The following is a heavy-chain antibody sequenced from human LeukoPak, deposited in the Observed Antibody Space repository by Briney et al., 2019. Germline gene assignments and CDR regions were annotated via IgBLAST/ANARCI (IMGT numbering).Heavy chain of an antibody. CDR3: ARGPMDRGYDY. CDR1: GGSFSGYY. Sequence: SETLSHTCAVYGGSFSGYYWSWIRQPPGKGLEWIGEINHSGSTNYNPFLKSRVTISVDTSKNQFSLKLSSVTAADTAVYYCARGPMDRGYDYWGQGTLVTVSS. J-gene: IGHJ4*02. V-gene: IGHV4-34*01. D-gene: IGHD3-10*01. CDR2: INHSGST.